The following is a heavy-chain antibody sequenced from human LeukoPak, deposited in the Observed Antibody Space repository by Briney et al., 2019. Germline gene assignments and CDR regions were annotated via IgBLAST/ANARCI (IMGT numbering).Heavy chain of an antibody. D-gene: IGHD6-19*01. CDR3: AVGAVASTVGEGPFDY. J-gene: IGHJ4*02. CDR2: ISYDGSNK. V-gene: IGHV3-30*03. Sequence: GGSLRLSCAASGFTFSSYGMHWVRQAPGKGLEWVAVISYDGSNKYYADSVKGRFTISRDNSKDTLYLQMNSLRAEDTAVYYCAVGAVASTVGEGPFDYWGQGTLVTVSS. CDR1: GFTFSSYG.